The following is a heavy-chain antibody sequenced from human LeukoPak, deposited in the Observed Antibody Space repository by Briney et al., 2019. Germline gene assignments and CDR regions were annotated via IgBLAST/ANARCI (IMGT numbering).Heavy chain of an antibody. CDR1: GFTFSDYY. D-gene: IGHD3-9*01. CDR3: AREVGDDILTGYYIDY. J-gene: IGHJ4*02. Sequence: GGSLRLSCAASGFTFSDYYMSWIRRAPGKGLEWVSYISSSGSTIYYADSVKGRFTISRDNAKNSLYLQMNSLRAEDTAVYYCAREVGDDILTGYYIDYWGQGTLVTVSS. V-gene: IGHV3-11*01. CDR2: ISSSGSTI.